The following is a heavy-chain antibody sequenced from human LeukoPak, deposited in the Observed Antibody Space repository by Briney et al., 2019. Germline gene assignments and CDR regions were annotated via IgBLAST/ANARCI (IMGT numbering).Heavy chain of an antibody. Sequence: SETLSLTCTVSGYSISSGYYWGWIRQPPVKGLEWIGSIYHSGSTYYNPSLKSRVTISVDTSKNQFSLKLSSVTAADTAVYYCARDLRVISFDNWGQGTLVSVSS. V-gene: IGHV4-38-2*02. CDR3: ARDLRVISFDN. CDR2: IYHSGST. CDR1: GYSISSGYY. J-gene: IGHJ4*02. D-gene: IGHD2-21*01.